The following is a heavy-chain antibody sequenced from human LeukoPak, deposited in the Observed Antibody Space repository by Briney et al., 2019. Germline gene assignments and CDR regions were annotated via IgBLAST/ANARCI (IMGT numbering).Heavy chain of an antibody. CDR1: GYSISSGYC. Sequence: SETLSLTCTVSGYSISSGYCWGWIRQPPGKGLEWIGSIYHSGSTYYNPSLKSRVTISVDTSKNQFSLKLSSVTAADTAVYYCAKPSSGSDWYFDLWGRGTLVTVSS. V-gene: IGHV4-38-2*02. CDR2: IYHSGST. J-gene: IGHJ2*01. D-gene: IGHD6-19*01. CDR3: AKPSSGSDWYFDL.